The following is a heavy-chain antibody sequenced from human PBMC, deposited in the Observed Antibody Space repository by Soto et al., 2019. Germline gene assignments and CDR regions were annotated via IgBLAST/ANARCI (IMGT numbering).Heavy chain of an antibody. Sequence: QVQLVESGGGVVQPGRSLRLSCAGSGFTFSSYGMHWVRQAPGKGLEWVAVISYDGSNKYYADSVKGRFTISRDNSKNTLYLQMNSLRAEDTAVYYCAKDRMAGKEQQLSAYYYYGMDVWGQGTTVTVSS. D-gene: IGHD6-13*01. CDR3: AKDRMAGKEQQLSAYYYYGMDV. CDR2: ISYDGSNK. V-gene: IGHV3-30*18. CDR1: GFTFSSYG. J-gene: IGHJ6*02.